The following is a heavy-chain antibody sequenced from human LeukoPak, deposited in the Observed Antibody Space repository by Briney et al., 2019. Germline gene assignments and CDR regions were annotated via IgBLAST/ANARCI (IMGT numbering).Heavy chain of an antibody. J-gene: IGHJ4*02. Sequence: GESLNISCKGSGYSFTSYWIGWVRQMPGKGLEWMGIIYPGDSDPKYSPSFQGQVTISTDKSTSTAYLQWSSLKASDTAMYFCARDTGAGGVFYWGQGTLVTVSS. CDR3: ARDTGAGGVFY. CDR2: IYPGDSDP. D-gene: IGHD3-16*01. CDR1: GYSFTSYW. V-gene: IGHV5-51*01.